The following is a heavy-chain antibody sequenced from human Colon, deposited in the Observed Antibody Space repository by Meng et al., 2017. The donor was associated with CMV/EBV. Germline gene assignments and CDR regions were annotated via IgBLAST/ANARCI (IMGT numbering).Heavy chain of an antibody. D-gene: IGHD6-19*01. CDR1: GFAFSSYA. CDR3: VKVGYTSYFDY. Sequence: GGSLRLSCAASGFAFSSYAMHWVRQAPGKGLEWVAVISYHGSDKFYPDSVKGRFTISRDNSKNTLYLQMNSLRAEDTAVYYCVKVGYTSYFDYWGQGTLVTVSS. J-gene: IGHJ4*02. CDR2: ISYHGSDK. V-gene: IGHV3-30*04.